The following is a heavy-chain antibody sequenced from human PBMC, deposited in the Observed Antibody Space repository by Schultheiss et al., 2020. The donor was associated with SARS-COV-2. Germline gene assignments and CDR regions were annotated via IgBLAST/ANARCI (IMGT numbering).Heavy chain of an antibody. J-gene: IGHJ4*02. CDR3: ASLGYGSGSYYKY. CDR2: INHSGST. D-gene: IGHD3-10*01. Sequence: GSLRLSCAVYGGSFSGYYWSWIRQPPGKGLEWIGEINHSGSTNYNPSLKSRVTISVDTSKNQFSLKLSSVTAADTAVYYCASLGYGSGSYYKYWGQGTLVTVSS. CDR1: GGSFSGYY. V-gene: IGHV4-34*01.